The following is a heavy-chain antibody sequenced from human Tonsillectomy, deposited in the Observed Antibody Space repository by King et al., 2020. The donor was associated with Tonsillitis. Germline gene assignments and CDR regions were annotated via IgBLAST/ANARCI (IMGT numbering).Heavy chain of an antibody. V-gene: IGHV3-30*18. CDR1: GFTFSSFG. J-gene: IGHJ6*02. CDR2: ISYDGSNE. D-gene: IGHD6-13*01. Sequence: VQLVESGGGVVQPGRSLRLSCAASGFTFSSFGIHWVRQAPGKGLEWVAVISYDGSNEYYVDSVKGRFTISRDNSKNTLYLQMNSLSAEDTAVYYCAKDLGAAAGTLGMDVWGQGTTVIVSS. CDR3: AKDLGAAAGTLGMDV.